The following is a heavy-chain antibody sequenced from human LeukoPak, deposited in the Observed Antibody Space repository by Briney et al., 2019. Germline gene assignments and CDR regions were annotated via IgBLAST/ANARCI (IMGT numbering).Heavy chain of an antibody. Sequence: ASVKVSCKASGYTFTSYGISWVRQAPGQGLEWMGGIIPIFGTANYAQKFQGRVTITADESTSTAYMELSSLRSEDTAVYYCARIRYNWNDPLFDYWGQGNLVNVSS. J-gene: IGHJ4*02. D-gene: IGHD1-1*01. V-gene: IGHV1-69*13. CDR2: IIPIFGTA. CDR3: ARIRYNWNDPLFDY. CDR1: GYTFTSYG.